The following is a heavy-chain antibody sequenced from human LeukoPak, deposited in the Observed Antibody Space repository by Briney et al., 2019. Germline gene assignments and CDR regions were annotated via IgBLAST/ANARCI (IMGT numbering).Heavy chain of an antibody. CDR2: IRSKTDGGTT. V-gene: IGHV3-15*01. Sequence: GGSLRLSCAASGFTFSSYSMNWVRQAPGKGLEWVGRIRSKTDGGTTDYAAPVKGRFTISRDDSKSLAYLQMNSLKTEDTAVYYCTRRHGGYYYDSSGYYGGYYYYYGMDVWGQGTTVTVSS. J-gene: IGHJ6*02. D-gene: IGHD3-22*01. CDR3: TRRHGGYYYDSSGYYGGYYYYYGMDV. CDR1: GFTFSSYS.